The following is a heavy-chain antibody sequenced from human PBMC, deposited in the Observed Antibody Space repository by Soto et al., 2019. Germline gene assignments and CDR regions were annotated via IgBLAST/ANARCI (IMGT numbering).Heavy chain of an antibody. CDR3: ARDYGAARDH. Sequence: QVHLEQSGAEVKKPGASVKVSCKTSGYTFTNFGISWVRQVPGQGFEWLGWISGYNGNSKYAQKFQDRVTMTTDTSTSTGYLELRRLNSADSAVYYCARDYGAARDHWGQGTLVTVSS. D-gene: IGHD4-17*01. V-gene: IGHV1-18*01. CDR2: ISGYNGNS. CDR1: GYTFTNFG. J-gene: IGHJ4*02.